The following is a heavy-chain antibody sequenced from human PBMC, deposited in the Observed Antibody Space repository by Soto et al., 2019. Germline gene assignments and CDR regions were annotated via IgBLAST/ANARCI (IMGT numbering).Heavy chain of an antibody. V-gene: IGHV2-5*02. CDR3: SRLTETGLDY. J-gene: IGHJ4*02. CDR2: IYWDDDK. D-gene: IGHD1-1*01. CDR1: GFSLSTSGVC. Sequence: QITLKESAPTLVKPTQTLTLTCTFSGFSLSTSGVCVGWIRQPPGKALEWLALIYWDDDKRYSPYLKSRLTTTKDTTKYQVVLTMTNMDPVDTATYYCSRLTETGLDYWCQGALVTVSS.